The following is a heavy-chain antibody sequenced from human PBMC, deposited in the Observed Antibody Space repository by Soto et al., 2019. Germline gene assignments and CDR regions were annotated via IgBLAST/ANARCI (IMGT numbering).Heavy chain of an antibody. Sequence: QLQLQESGQGLVKPSETLALTCTVSDGSISRRNYYWGWIRQPPGKGLEWIGRMYSSGNTYYNPSPTSRVTMTGDPSMNQFPQKLTSVTAAVTAVYYCARQPYDSSGYYYGAWGQGTLVTVSS. V-gene: IGHV4-39*01. D-gene: IGHD3-22*01. CDR3: ARQPYDSSGYYYGA. CDR1: DGSISRRNYY. CDR2: MYSSGNT. J-gene: IGHJ5*02.